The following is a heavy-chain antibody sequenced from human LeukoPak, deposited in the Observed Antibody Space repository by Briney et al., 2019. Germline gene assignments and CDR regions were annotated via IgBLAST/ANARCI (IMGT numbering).Heavy chain of an antibody. CDR1: GGSISSYN. J-gene: IGHJ4*02. Sequence: SETLSLTCTVSGGSISSYNWSWIRQPAGKGLEWIGRIYTSGSTNYNPSLKSRVTMSVDTSKNQFSLKLSSVTAADTAVYYCARDGRELRQFDYWGQGTLVTVSS. D-gene: IGHD1-26*01. CDR3: ARDGRELRQFDY. CDR2: IYTSGST. V-gene: IGHV4-4*07.